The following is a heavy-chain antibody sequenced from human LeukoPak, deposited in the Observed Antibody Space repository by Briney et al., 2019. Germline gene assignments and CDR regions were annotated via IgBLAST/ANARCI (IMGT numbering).Heavy chain of an antibody. J-gene: IGHJ4*02. CDR1: GGSISSSSYY. Sequence: SETLSLTCTVSGGSISSSSYYWGWIRQPPGKGLEWIGSIYYSGSTYYNPSLKSRVTISVDTSKNQFSLKLSSLTAADTAVYYCARVGGSYMQYYFDYWGQGTLVTVSS. CDR3: ARVGGSYMQYYFDY. D-gene: IGHD1-26*01. V-gene: IGHV4-39*07. CDR2: IYYSGST.